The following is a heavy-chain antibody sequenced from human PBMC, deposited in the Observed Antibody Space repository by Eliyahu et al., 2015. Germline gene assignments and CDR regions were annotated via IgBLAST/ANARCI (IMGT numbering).Heavy chain of an antibody. D-gene: IGHD1-26*01. CDR3: ASSGSYXDFEY. J-gene: IGHJ4*02. CDR1: GYTFTSYY. CDR2: INPSGGSK. Sequence: QVQLVQSGAEVKKPGASVKVSCKASGYTFTSYYIPLGRPGPGQGLXWVGIINPSGGSKTYAQKFQGRVTMTRDTSTSTVYMELRNLRSEDTAVYYCASSGSYXDFEYWGQGTLVTVSS. V-gene: IGHV1-46*01.